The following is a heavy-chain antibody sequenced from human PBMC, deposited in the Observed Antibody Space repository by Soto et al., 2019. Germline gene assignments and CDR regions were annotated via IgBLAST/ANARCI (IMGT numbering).Heavy chain of an antibody. V-gene: IGHV1-58*02. CDR3: AAGRSITMPFGWFDP. CDR1: GFTFTSSA. D-gene: IGHD3-10*01. Sequence: QMQLVQSGPEVKKPGTSVKVSCKASGFTFTSSAMQWVRQARGQRLEWIGWIVVGSGNTNYAQKFQERVTITRDMSTSTAYMELSSLRSEDTAVYYCAAGRSITMPFGWFDPWGQGTLVTVSS. J-gene: IGHJ5*02. CDR2: IVVGSGNT.